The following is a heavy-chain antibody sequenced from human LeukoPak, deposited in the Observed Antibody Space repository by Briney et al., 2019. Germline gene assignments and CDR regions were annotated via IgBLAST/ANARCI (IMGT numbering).Heavy chain of an antibody. Sequence: GGSLRLSCAASGFTFSDYYMNWVRQAPGKGLEWVSSISSSSSYIYYADSVKGRFTISRDNAKNSLYLQMNSLRAEDTAVYYCASGVRTLGYCSSTSCLFDPWGQGTLVTVSS. CDR1: GFTFSDYY. CDR3: ASGVRTLGYCSSTSCLFDP. J-gene: IGHJ5*02. D-gene: IGHD2-2*01. CDR2: ISSSSSYI. V-gene: IGHV3-21*01.